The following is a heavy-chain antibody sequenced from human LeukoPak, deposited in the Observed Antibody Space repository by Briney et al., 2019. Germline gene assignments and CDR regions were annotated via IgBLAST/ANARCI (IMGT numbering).Heavy chain of an antibody. CDR3: ARSGLRGLPTNWFDP. J-gene: IGHJ5*02. V-gene: IGHV4-59*08. CDR2: IYYSGST. D-gene: IGHD4-17*01. Sequence: SETLSLTCTVSGGSISSYYWSWIRQPPGKGLEWIGYIYYSGSTNYNPSLKSRVTISVDTSKNQFSLKLSSVTAADAAVYDCARSGLRGLPTNWFDPWGQGTLVTVSS. CDR1: GGSISSYY.